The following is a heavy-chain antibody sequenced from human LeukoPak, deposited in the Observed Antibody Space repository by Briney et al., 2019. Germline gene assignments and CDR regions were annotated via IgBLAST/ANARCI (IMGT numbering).Heavy chain of an antibody. V-gene: IGHV4-34*01. CDR2: ISHSGTT. Sequence: SETLSLTCAVSGGSFSDYQWNWIRQSPGKGLEWLGEISHSGTTTYNPSLKSRVTIPVDTSKNQFSLRLRSVTAADTAVYYCARGLVWRFLLDSRRDSFDIWGQGTIITVSS. D-gene: IGHD3-16*01. J-gene: IGHJ3*02. CDR3: ARGLVWRFLLDSRRDSFDI. CDR1: GGSFSDYQ.